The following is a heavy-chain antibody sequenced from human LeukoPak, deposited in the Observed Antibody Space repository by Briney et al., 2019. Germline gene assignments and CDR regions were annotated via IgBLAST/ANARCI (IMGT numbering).Heavy chain of an antibody. CDR3: ARDNLGYYGSGSYYRFFDY. Sequence: PSETLSLTCAVYGGSFSGYYWSWIRQPPGKGLEWIGEINHSGSTNYNPSLKSRVTISVDTSKNQFSLKLSSVTAADTAVYYCARDNLGYYGSGSYYRFFDYWGQGTLVTVSS. V-gene: IGHV4-34*01. CDR1: GGSFSGYY. J-gene: IGHJ4*02. D-gene: IGHD3-10*01. CDR2: INHSGST.